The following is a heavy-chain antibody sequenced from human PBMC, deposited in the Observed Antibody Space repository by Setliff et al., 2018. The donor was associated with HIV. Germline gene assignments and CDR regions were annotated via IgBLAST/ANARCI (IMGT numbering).Heavy chain of an antibody. D-gene: IGHD3-3*01. CDR1: GGSISNYY. J-gene: IGHJ6*03. Sequence: PSETLSLTCTVSGGSISNYYWSWIRQPPGKGLEWIGYMYYTGSTNYNPSLKSRVTISVDTSKNQFSLKLTSVTAADTAVYYCARLRVVTIFGVAHQAPGYMDVWGKGTTVTVSS. CDR3: ARLRVVTIFGVAHQAPGYMDV. CDR2: MYYTGST. V-gene: IGHV4-59*08.